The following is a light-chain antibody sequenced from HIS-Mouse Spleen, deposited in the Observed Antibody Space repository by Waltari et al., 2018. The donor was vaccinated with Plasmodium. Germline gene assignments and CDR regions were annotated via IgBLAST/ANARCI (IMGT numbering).Light chain of an antibody. CDR2: DDS. J-gene: IGLJ2*01. CDR1: NIGSKS. Sequence: SYVLTQPPSVSVAPGKTAGITCGGNNIGSKSVHWYQQKPGQAPALVVYDDSDRPPGIPERFSGSNSGNTATLTISRVEAGDEADYYCQVWDSSSDHVVFGGGTKLTVL. CDR3: QVWDSSSDHVV. V-gene: IGLV3-21*03.